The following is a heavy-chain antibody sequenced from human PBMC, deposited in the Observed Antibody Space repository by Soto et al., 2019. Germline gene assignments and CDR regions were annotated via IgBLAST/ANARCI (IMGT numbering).Heavy chain of an antibody. Sequence: EVQLVQSGGGLVQPGGSLKLSCAASGFTFSDSAVPWVRQASGKGLEWVGRTINKVNNFATGYDASVKGRLTISRDESTNTAYLQMNSLKTEDTAVYYCSSGVWFGTQYGIDVWGQVTTVTVSS. J-gene: IGHJ6*02. CDR2: TINKVNNFAT. CDR3: SSGVWFGTQYGIDV. V-gene: IGHV3-73*02. D-gene: IGHD3-10*01. CDR1: GFTFSDSA.